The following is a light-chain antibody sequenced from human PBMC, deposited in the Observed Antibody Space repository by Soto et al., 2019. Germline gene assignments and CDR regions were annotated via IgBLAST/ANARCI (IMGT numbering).Light chain of an antibody. V-gene: IGKV1-39*01. CDR1: QTVSKF. Sequence: DVQLTQSPSSLSASVGDSVTIACRASQTVSKFVNWYQQKPGKVPDLLIYSASTLYSGVPSRFSGSGSGTEFTPTISNLQPEDFATYYCQQSYSTPTWTFGQGTKVDIK. J-gene: IGKJ1*01. CDR2: SAS. CDR3: QQSYSTPTWT.